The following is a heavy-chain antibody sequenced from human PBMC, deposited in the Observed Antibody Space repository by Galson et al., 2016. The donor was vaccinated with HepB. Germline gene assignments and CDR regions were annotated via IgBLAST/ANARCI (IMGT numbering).Heavy chain of an antibody. D-gene: IGHD3-10*01. CDR1: GFIFSVYN. Sequence: SLRLSCAASGFIFSVYNMNWARQAPGKGLEWVSGISGASGTTLYADSVKGRFTMSRDNSRDALYLEMNTLRVEDTAVYFCAKARGFNTYYYYYMDVWGKGTTVTVSS. CDR3: AKARGFNTYYYYYMDV. J-gene: IGHJ6*03. CDR2: ISGASGTT. V-gene: IGHV3-23*01.